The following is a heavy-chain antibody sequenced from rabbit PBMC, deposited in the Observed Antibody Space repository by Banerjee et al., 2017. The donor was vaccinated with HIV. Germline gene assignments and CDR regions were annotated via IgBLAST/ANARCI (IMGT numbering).Heavy chain of an antibody. V-gene: IGHV1S47*01. J-gene: IGHJ3*01. D-gene: IGHD2-1*01. CDR1: GIDFSSYG. Sequence: QEQLVESGGGLVTLGGSLKLSCKASGIDFSSYGISWVRQAPGKGLEWIAYIYPDYGSTDYASWVNGRFTISLDNAQNTVFLQMTSLTAADTATYFCARDRYDDYGDLRLDLWGPGTLVTVS. CDR3: ARDRYDDYGDLRLDL. CDR2: IYPDYGST.